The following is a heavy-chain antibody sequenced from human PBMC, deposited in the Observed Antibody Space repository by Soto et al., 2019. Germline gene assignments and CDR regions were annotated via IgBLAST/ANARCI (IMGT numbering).Heavy chain of an antibody. Sequence: TSETLSLTCAVYGGSFSGYYWSWIRQPPGKGLEWIGEINHSGSTNYNPSLKSRVTISVDTSKNQFPLKLSSVTAADTAVYYCASGRIRKTYYYGSGRRGYGMDVWGQGTTVTVSS. V-gene: IGHV4-34*01. CDR1: GGSFSGYY. CDR2: INHSGST. J-gene: IGHJ6*02. D-gene: IGHD3-10*01. CDR3: ASGRIRKTYYYGSGRRGYGMDV.